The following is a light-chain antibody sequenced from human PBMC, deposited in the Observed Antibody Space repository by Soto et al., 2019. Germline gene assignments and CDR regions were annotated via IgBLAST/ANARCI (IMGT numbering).Light chain of an antibody. CDR3: CSYAGSSTYNYV. V-gene: IGLV2-23*01. CDR1: SSDVGSYNL. J-gene: IGLJ1*01. CDR2: EDS. Sequence: QSVLTQPASVSGSPGQSITISCTGTSSDVGSYNLVSWYQQHPGKAPKLMIYEDSKRPSGVSNRFSGSKSGNTASLTISVLQAVDEADYYCCSYAGSSTYNYVFGTGTKVTVL.